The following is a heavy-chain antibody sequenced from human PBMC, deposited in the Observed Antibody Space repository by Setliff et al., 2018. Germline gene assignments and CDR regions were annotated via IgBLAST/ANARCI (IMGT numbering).Heavy chain of an antibody. CDR2: ISWNSGSI. V-gene: IGHV3-9*01. Sequence: GGSLRLSCAASGFTFDDYAMHWVRQAPGKGLEWVSGISWNSGSIGYADSVKGRFTISRDNSKNTLYLQMNSLRAEDTAVYYCMNWDGAFWGRGTLVTVSS. CDR3: MNWDGAF. J-gene: IGHJ4*02. D-gene: IGHD1-26*01. CDR1: GFTFDDYA.